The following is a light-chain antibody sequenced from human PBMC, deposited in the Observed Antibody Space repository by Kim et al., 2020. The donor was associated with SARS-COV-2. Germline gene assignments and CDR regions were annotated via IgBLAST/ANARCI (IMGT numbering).Light chain of an antibody. CDR1: QTVSSRS. CDR3: QQYGSLPWT. Sequence: PGERATLSCRASQTVSSRSVNWYQQKPGQAPRLLIYDAYRRATGVPDRFRGSESGTDFTLTISRLEPEDFAVYHCQQYGSLPWTFGQGTKVDIK. CDR2: DAY. J-gene: IGKJ1*01. V-gene: IGKV3-20*01.